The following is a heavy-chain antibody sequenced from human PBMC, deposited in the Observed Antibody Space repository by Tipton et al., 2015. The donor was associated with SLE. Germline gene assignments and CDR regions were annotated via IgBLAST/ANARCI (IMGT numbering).Heavy chain of an antibody. CDR3: GRDSGYSGCDY. D-gene: IGHD5-12*01. CDR1: GYTFTSYG. CDR2: ISGHNGNT. V-gene: IGHV1-18*01. J-gene: IGHJ4*02. Sequence: QVQLVQSGAEVKKPGASVKVSCKASGYTFTSYGISWVRQAPGQGLEWMGWISGHNGNTNYAQKVQDRVTMNTDTSTSTAYMELRSLRSDDAAVYYCGRDSGYSGCDYWGQGTLVTVSS.